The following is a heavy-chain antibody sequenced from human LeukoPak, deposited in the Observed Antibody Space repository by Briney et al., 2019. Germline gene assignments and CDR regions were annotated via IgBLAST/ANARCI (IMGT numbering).Heavy chain of an antibody. CDR3: ARQYYYDSSGYTPLDY. Sequence: SETLSLTCTVSGGSISTYYWTWIRQRPGKGLEWIGYIYYSGSTNYNPSLKSRVIISVDTSKNQFSLKLSSVTAADTAVYYCARQYYYDSSGYTPLDYWGQGTLVTVSS. J-gene: IGHJ4*02. V-gene: IGHV4-59*01. CDR2: IYYSGST. D-gene: IGHD3-22*01. CDR1: GGSISTYY.